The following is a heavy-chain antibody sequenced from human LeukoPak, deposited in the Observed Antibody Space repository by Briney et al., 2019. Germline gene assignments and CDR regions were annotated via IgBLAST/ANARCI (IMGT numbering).Heavy chain of an antibody. CDR3: ARGTPHRVRGNGSGSYYKGYYYYYMDV. D-gene: IGHD3-10*01. J-gene: IGHJ6*03. V-gene: IGHV4-34*01. CDR2: INHSGST. CDR1: GGSFSGYY. Sequence: SETLSLTCAVYGGSFSGYYWSWIRQPPGKGLEWIGEINHSGSTNYNPSLKSRVTISVDTSKNQFSLKLSSVTAADTAVYYCARGTPHRVRGNGSGSYYKGYYYYYMDVWGKGTTVTVSS.